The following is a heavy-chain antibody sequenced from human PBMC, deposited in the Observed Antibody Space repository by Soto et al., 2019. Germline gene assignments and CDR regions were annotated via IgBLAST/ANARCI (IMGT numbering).Heavy chain of an antibody. CDR3: ARGDGDYDDGHCYLGRH. V-gene: IGHV3-74*01. CDR2: INSDGSRT. J-gene: IGHJ4*02. D-gene: IGHD3-22*01. Sequence: EVQLVESGGGIVQPGGSLRLSCAASGFTFSSYWMHWVRQAPGKGLVWVSRINSDGSRTSYADSAKGRFTISRDNAKNTVDLQTTSRRAEDTAVNDCARGDGDYDDGHCYLGRHCGQGTLDKVSS. CDR1: GFTFSSYW.